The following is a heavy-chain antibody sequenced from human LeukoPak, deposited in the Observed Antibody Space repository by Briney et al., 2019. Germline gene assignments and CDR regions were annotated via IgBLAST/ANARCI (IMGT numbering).Heavy chain of an antibody. J-gene: IGHJ4*02. Sequence: SETLSLTCAVYGGSFSGYYWSWIRQPPGKGLEWTGEINHSGSTNYNPSLKSRVTISVDTSKNQFSLKLSSVTAADTAVYYCASRPIGYGDYEDFRLFDYWGQGTLVTVSS. CDR1: GGSFSGYY. CDR3: ASRPIGYGDYEDFRLFDY. D-gene: IGHD4-17*01. CDR2: INHSGST. V-gene: IGHV4-34*01.